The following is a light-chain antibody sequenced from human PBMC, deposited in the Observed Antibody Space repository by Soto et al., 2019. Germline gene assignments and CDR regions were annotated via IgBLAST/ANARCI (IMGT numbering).Light chain of an antibody. CDR3: NSSAVSDTLV. CDR1: SSDVGGYIP. Sequence: QSALTQPPSASGSPGQSVTISCTGTSSDVGGYIPVSWYQPHPGKAPKLMIYEVSKPTSGVPDRFSGSKSGNTASLPVSGLQAEDDADDYCNSSAVSDTLVFGGGTKLTVL. V-gene: IGLV2-8*01. J-gene: IGLJ3*02. CDR2: EVS.